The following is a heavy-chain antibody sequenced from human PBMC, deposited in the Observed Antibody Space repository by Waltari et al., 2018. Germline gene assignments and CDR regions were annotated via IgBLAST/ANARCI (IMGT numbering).Heavy chain of an antibody. CDR2: IHHSRST. Sequence: QVQLRESGPGLVKPSETLSLTCVVSGYSISTGYYWGWIRQPPGKGLEWIGSIHHSRSTYDSPSLKRRVTMSLDTSNNLFSLRLNSVTAADTAVYYCARQGRPISGPAAFFDYWGQGTPVTVSS. J-gene: IGHJ4*02. CDR3: ARQGRPISGPAAFFDY. V-gene: IGHV4-38-2*01. CDR1: GYSISTGYY. D-gene: IGHD3-3*01.